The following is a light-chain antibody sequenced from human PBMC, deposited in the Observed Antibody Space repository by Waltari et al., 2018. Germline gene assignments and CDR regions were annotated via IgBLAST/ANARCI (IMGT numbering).Light chain of an antibody. CDR1: LNIFGR. V-gene: IGKV1-5*03. CDR2: ETS. Sequence: DIQMTQSPPTLSASVGDRVTLTCRASLNIFGRLAWYQQKPGKTPKLLIYETSNLESGVLSRFSGSGSGTDFTLVIDSLQPDDFATYYCQNYHIRKAFGQGTNVEIK. CDR3: QNYHIRKA. J-gene: IGKJ2*01.